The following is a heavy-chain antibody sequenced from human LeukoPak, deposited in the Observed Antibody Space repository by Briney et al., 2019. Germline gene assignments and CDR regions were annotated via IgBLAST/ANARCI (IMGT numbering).Heavy chain of an antibody. CDR3: ARDVNYYDSSGYYQRYFDY. J-gene: IGHJ4*02. V-gene: IGHV3-21*01. CDR1: GFTFSSYS. D-gene: IGHD3-22*01. Sequence: GRSLRLSCAASGFTFSSYSMNWVRQAPGKGLEWVSSISSSSSYIYYADSVKGRFTISRDNAKNSLYLQMSSLRAEDTAVYYCARDVNYYDSSGYYQRYFDYWGQGTLVTVSS. CDR2: ISSSSSYI.